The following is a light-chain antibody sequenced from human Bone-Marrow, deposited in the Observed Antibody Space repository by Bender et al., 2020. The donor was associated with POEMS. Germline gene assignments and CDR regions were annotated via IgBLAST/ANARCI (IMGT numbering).Light chain of an antibody. CDR3: SSYAGSNNFAVI. Sequence: QSALTQPASVSGSPGQSITISCSGTSSDVGSYNLVSWCQQHPGNAPKLIIFESTKRPSGVSNRFSASKSGNTASLTVSGLQAEDEADYYCSSYAGSNNFAVIFGGGTQLTVL. CDR2: EST. CDR1: SSDVGSYNL. V-gene: IGLV2-14*02. J-gene: IGLJ2*01.